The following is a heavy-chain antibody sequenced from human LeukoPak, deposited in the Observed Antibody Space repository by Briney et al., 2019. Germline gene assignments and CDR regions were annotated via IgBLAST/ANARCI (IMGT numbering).Heavy chain of an antibody. J-gene: IGHJ4*02. CDR3: ARVVGGGNFDY. V-gene: IGHV3-64*02. CDR1: GFTFSSFS. D-gene: IGHD2-2*01. Sequence: GGSLRLSCAAPGFTFSSFSMHWVRQAPGKGLEYVSAISADGDNTYYADSVKDRFTISRDNSQNTLYLQMGGLRVEDMAVYYCARVVGGGNFDYWGQGTLVTVSS. CDR2: ISADGDNT.